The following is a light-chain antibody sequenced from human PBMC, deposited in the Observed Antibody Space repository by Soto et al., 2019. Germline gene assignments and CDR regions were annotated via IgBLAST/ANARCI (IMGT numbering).Light chain of an antibody. CDR1: SSNIGAGYG. CDR3: QSYDSSLSGSVV. V-gene: IGLV1-40*01. Sequence: QAVVTQPPSVSGAPGQRVTISCTGSSSNIGAGYGVHWYQQLPGTAPKLLIYGNTNRPSGVPDRFSGSKSDTSASLAITGLQAEDEADYYCQSYDSSLSGSVVFGGGTKVTVL. J-gene: IGLJ2*01. CDR2: GNT.